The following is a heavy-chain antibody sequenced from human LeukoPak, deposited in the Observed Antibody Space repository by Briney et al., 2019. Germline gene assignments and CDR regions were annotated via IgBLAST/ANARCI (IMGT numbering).Heavy chain of an antibody. V-gene: IGHV3-20*04. Sequence: WPGGSLRLSCAASGFTFDDYGMSWVRQAPGKGLEWVSGITWNGDSIGYADSVKGRFTISRDNAKNSLYLQMNSLRAEDTAVYYCARLKQQLVAYWGQGTLVTVSS. CDR3: ARLKQQLVAY. D-gene: IGHD6-13*01. CDR2: ITWNGDSI. J-gene: IGHJ4*02. CDR1: GFTFDDYG.